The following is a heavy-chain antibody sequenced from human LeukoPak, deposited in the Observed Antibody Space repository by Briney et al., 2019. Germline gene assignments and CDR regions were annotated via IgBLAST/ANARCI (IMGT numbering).Heavy chain of an antibody. Sequence: ASVKVSCNASGYTFTSYDINWVRQATGQGLEWMGWMNPNSGNTGYAQKFQGRVTITRNTSTSTAYMELSSLRSEDTAVYYCATSPHDSQFGYWGQGTLVTVSS. CDR1: GYTFTSYD. D-gene: IGHD2-2*01. CDR2: MNPNSGNT. V-gene: IGHV1-8*03. J-gene: IGHJ4*02. CDR3: ATSPHDSQFGY.